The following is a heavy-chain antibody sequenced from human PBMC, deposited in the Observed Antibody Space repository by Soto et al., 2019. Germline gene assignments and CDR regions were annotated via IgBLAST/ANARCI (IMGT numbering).Heavy chain of an antibody. J-gene: IGHJ4*02. CDR2: ISWNSGSI. CDR1: GFTFDDYA. D-gene: IGHD3-9*01. CDR3: AKDISYDILTGPPGYFDY. Sequence: GGSLRLSCAASGFTFDDYAMHWVRQAPGKGLEWVSGISWNSGSIGYADSVEGRFTISRDNAKNSLYLQMNSLRAEDTALYYCAKDISYDILTGPPGYFDYWGQGTLVTVSS. V-gene: IGHV3-9*01.